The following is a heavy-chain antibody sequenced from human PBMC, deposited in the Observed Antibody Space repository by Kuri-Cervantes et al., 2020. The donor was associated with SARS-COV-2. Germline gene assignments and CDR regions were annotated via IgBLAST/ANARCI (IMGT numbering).Heavy chain of an antibody. CDR1: GFSLSNARMG. Sequence: SGPTLVKPTETLTLTCTVSGFSLSNARMGVSWIRQPPGKALEWLAHIFSNDEKSYSTSLKSRLTISKDTSKSQVVLTVTNMDPVDTATYYCARLDFWSGPIGDGGFDPWGQGTLVTVSS. V-gene: IGHV2-26*01. J-gene: IGHJ5*02. D-gene: IGHD3-3*01. CDR2: IFSNDEK. CDR3: ARLDFWSGPIGDGGFDP.